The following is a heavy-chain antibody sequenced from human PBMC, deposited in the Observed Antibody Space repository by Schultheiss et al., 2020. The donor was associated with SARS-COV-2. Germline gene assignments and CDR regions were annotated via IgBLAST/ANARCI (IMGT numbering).Heavy chain of an antibody. Sequence: ASVKVSCKVSGYTLTELSMHWVRQAPGKGLEWMGWINPNSGGTNYAQKFQGRVTMTRDTSTSTAYMELRSLRSDDTAVYYCAKVRGWDPEPDAFDIWGQGTMVTVSS. CDR1: GYTLTELS. V-gene: IGHV1-2*02. D-gene: IGHD1-14*01. CDR3: AKVRGWDPEPDAFDI. CDR2: INPNSGGT. J-gene: IGHJ3*02.